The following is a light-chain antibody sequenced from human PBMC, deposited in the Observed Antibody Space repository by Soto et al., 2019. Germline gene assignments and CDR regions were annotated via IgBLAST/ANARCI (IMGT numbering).Light chain of an antibody. J-gene: IGKJ5*01. CDR2: DAS. CDR1: QSVSSY. Sequence: EIVLTQSPATLSLSPGERATLSCRASQSVSSYLAWYQQKAGQAPRLLIYDASNRATGIPARFSGSGSGTDCTLTISSLEPEEFAVYFCQHRSNWPLTIGQGTRLEIK. V-gene: IGKV3-11*01. CDR3: QHRSNWPLT.